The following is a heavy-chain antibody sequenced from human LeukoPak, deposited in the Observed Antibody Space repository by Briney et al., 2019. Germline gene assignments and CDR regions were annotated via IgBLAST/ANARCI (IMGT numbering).Heavy chain of an antibody. V-gene: IGHV3-21*01. J-gene: IGHJ4*02. CDR2: ISSSSSYI. CDR1: GFTFSSYS. CDR3: ARDRSQSTAEDPFDY. Sequence: PGGSLRPSCAASGFTFSSYSMDWVRQAPGKGLEWVSSISSSSSYIYYADSVKGRFTISRDNAKNSLYLQMNSLRAEDTAVYYCARDRSQSTAEDPFDYWGQGTLVTVSS. D-gene: IGHD6-25*01.